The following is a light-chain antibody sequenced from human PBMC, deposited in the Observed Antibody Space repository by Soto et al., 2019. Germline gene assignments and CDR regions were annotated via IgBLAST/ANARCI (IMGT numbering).Light chain of an antibody. V-gene: IGKV1-9*01. CDR2: AAS. J-gene: IGKJ1*01. CDR1: LGISSY. CDR3: QQLNSYPQVT. Sequence: DIQLTQSPSFLSASVGDRVTINCRASLGISSYLAWYQQKPGKAPKLLIYAASTLQSGVPSRFSGSGSGTEFTLTISSLQPEDFATYYCQQLNSYPQVTFGQGTKVEIK.